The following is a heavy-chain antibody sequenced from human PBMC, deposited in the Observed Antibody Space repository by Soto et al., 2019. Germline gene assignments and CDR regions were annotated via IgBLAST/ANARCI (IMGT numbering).Heavy chain of an antibody. CDR2: ISAYNGNT. J-gene: IGHJ4*02. V-gene: IGHV1-18*01. CDR3: ARDWNLNYDFWGALHAGLYYFDY. Sequence: ASEKVSCKTSGSSFTSDGISLVRQAPGQGLEWMGWISAYNGNTNYAQKLQGRVTMTTDTSTSTAYMELGSLRSDDTAVYYCARDWNLNYDFWGALHAGLYYFDYWGQGTLVTVSS. CDR1: GSSFTSDG. D-gene: IGHD3-3*01.